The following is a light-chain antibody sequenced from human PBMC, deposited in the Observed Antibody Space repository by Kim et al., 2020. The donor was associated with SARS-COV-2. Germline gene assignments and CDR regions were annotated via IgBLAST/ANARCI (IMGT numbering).Light chain of an antibody. CDR3: QAWDSSTAGV. V-gene: IGLV3-1*01. J-gene: IGLJ1*01. Sequence: SHELTQPPSVSVSPGQTASITCSGDKLGDKYACWYQQKPGQSPVLVIYQDNKRPSGIPERFSGSNSGNTATLTIRGTQAMDEADYYCQAWDSSTAGVFGT. CDR1: KLGDKY. CDR2: QDN.